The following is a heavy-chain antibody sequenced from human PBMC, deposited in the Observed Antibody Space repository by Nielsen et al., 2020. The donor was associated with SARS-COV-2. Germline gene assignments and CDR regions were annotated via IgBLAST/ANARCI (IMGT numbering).Heavy chain of an antibody. V-gene: IGHV3-9*01. J-gene: IGHJ3*02. CDR1: GFTFDDYA. Sequence: SCAASGFTFDDYAMHWVRQAPGKGLEWVSGISWNSGSIGYADSVKGRFTISRDNAKNSLYLQMNSLRDEDTAVYYCARDGSWATGTTEYAFDIWGQGTMVTVSS. CDR2: ISWNSGSI. CDR3: ARDGSWATGTTEYAFDI. D-gene: IGHD1-1*01.